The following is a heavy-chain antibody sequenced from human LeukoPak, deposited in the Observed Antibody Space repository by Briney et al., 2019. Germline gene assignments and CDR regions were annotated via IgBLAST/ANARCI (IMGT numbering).Heavy chain of an antibody. Sequence: PGGSLRLSCAASGFTFSSYSMNWVRQAPGKGLEWVSSISSSSSYIYYADSVKDRFIISRDNSKNTLNLQMNRLRAEDTAIYYCARDGGKYPLWYFDLWGRGTLVTVSS. V-gene: IGHV3-21*01. CDR2: ISSSSSYI. CDR1: GFTFSSYS. CDR3: ARDGGKYPLWYFDL. D-gene: IGHD2-15*01. J-gene: IGHJ2*01.